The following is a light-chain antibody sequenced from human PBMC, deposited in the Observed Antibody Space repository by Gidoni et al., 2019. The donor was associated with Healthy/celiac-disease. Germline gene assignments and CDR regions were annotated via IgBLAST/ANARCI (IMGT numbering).Light chain of an antibody. Sequence: DIVMPQSPDSLAVSLGARATINCKPSQSVLYSSNNKNYLAWYQQKPGQPPKLLIYWASTRESGVPDRFSGRGSGTDFTLTSSSLQAEDVAVYYCQQYYSTPYTFXQXTKLEIK. V-gene: IGKV4-1*01. CDR3: QQYYSTPYT. J-gene: IGKJ2*01. CDR1: QSVLYSSNNKNY. CDR2: WAS.